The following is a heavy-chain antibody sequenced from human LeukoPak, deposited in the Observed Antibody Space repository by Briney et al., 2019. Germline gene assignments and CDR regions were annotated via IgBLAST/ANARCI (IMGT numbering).Heavy chain of an antibody. D-gene: IGHD2-21*02. J-gene: IGHJ4*02. CDR3: ARGCGGACRGIDY. CDR2: IGGRGGAP. CDR1: GFTFSNYA. Sequence: GGSLRLSCAASGFTFSNYAMSWVRQAPGKGLEWVSTIGGRGGAPYNADSVEGRFTISRDNSKNTLYLQMASLRSEDMAVYYCARGCGGACRGIDYWGQGTLVTVSS. V-gene: IGHV3-23*01.